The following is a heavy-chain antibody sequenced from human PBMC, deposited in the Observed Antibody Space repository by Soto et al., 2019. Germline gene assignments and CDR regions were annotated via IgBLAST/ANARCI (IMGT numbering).Heavy chain of an antibody. J-gene: IGHJ5*02. CDR1: GYTFTSYA. CDR3: AREGELCGGKCWTCYWLDP. D-gene: IGHD2-21*01. V-gene: IGHV1-3*01. CDR2: INVGNGNT. Sequence: QVYLVQSGAEVKKPGASVKVSCKASGYTFTSYAMHWVRQAPGQGLEWMGRINVGNGNTEYSQKFQGRVTITRDTSASTAYMELSRLRSEDTAVYYCAREGELCGGKCWTCYWLDPWGQGTLVTVSS.